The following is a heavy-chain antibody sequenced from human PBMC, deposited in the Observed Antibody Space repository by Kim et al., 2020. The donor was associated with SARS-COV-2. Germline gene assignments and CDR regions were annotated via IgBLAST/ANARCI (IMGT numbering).Heavy chain of an antibody. J-gene: IGHJ3*02. CDR2: ITSSLNTI. Sequence: GGSLRLSCAASGFTFSDHAMNWVRQAPGKGPEWISFITSSLNTIWYADSVRGRFTISRDNADNSLYLQMNSLRDDDTAVYYCARGINHAFDIWGQGTMVIVSS. V-gene: IGHV3-48*02. CDR3: ARGINHAFDI. CDR1: GFTFSDHA.